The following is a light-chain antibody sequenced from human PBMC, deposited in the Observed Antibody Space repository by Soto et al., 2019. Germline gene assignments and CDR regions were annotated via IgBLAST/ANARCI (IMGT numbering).Light chain of an antibody. CDR2: DAF. CDR3: QQDDYLIP. Sequence: VTLSLSTRERATLSCRASQSLNSNYLAWHQQKPGQAPRLLIYDAFNRATGIPDRFSGSGSGTDFTLTISRLEPEDIAVYFCQQDDYLIPFGQGRRPEIK. J-gene: IGKJ5*01. CDR1: QSLNSNY. V-gene: IGKV3-20*01.